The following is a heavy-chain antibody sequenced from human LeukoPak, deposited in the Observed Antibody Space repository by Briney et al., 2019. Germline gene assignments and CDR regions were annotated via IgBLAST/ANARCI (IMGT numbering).Heavy chain of an antibody. D-gene: IGHD2-21*01. CDR2: IRHDGSNI. CDR1: GFDIRHYY. J-gene: IGHJ5*02. Sequence: PGGSLRLSCVASGFDIRHYYMSWVRQAPGKGLEWVADIRHDGSNIYNVDSVRGRFTISRDNARNSLYLQMNSLRAEDTAVYYCARAVVISNWFDPWGQGTLVTVSS. V-gene: IGHV3-7*02. CDR3: ARAVVISNWFDP.